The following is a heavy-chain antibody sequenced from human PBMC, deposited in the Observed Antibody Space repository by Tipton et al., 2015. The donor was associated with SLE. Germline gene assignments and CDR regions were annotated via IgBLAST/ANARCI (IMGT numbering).Heavy chain of an antibody. Sequence: TLSLTCTVSGGSISSDYWNWIRQPPGKGLVWIGYISYSGNTNYSPSLKSRVTMSVDTSKNQFYLRLTSVTAAVTAVYYFASSPSYYNFYMDVWGKGTMITVS. J-gene: IGHJ6*03. CDR1: GGSISSDY. V-gene: IGHV4-59*01. CDR2: ISYSGNT. CDR3: ASSPSYYNFYMDV.